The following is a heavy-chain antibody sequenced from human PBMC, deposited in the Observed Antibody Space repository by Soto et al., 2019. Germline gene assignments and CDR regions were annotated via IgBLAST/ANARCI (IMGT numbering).Heavy chain of an antibody. CDR3: GTGRVGGGGDAFDI. CDR1: SGSISSSNW. Sequence: KTSETLSLTCAVSSGSISSSNWWSWVRQPPGKGLEWIGEIYHSGSTNYNPSLKSRVTISVDKSKNQFSLKLSSVTTADTAVYYWGTGRVGGGGDAFDIWGQGTMVTVS. J-gene: IGHJ3*02. D-gene: IGHD3-16*01. CDR2: IYHSGST. V-gene: IGHV4-4*02.